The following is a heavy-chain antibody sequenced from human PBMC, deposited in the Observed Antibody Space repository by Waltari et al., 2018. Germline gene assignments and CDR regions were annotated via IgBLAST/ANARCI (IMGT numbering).Heavy chain of an antibody. CDR2: LYRDGST. Sequence: EVQLVESGGGLIQPGGSLRLSCAVSGVSVSENYMTWVRQAPGKGLEWVSLLYRDGSTSYAESVDGRFTISRDTSKNVLYLQVDRLTAGDTAVYYCATHTPFNDFGASGYFYFFDYWGRGTLVTVSS. CDR3: ATHTPFNDFGASGYFYFFDY. V-gene: IGHV3-53*01. J-gene: IGHJ4*02. CDR1: GVSVSENY. D-gene: IGHD3-22*01.